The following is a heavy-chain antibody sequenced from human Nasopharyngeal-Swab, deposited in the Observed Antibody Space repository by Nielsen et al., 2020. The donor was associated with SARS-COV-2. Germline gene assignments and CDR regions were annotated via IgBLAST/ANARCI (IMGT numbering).Heavy chain of an antibody. Sequence: SETLSPTCTVSGGSISSSSYYWGWIRQPPGKGLEWIGSIYYSGSTYYNPSLKSRVTISVDTSKNQFSLKLSSVTAADTAVYYCARLAGTNWFDPWGQGTLVTVSS. CDR2: IYYSGST. CDR1: GGSISSSSYY. J-gene: IGHJ5*02. V-gene: IGHV4-39*01. D-gene: IGHD6-13*01. CDR3: ARLAGTNWFDP.